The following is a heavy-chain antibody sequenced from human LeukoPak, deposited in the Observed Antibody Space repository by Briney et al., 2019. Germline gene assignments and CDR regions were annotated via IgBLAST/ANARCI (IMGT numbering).Heavy chain of an antibody. D-gene: IGHD3-10*01. J-gene: IGHJ6*02. Sequence: SETLSLTCAVYGGSFSGYYWSWIRQPPGKGLEWIGEINHSGSTNYNPSLKSRVTISVDTSKNQFSLKLSSVTAADTAVYYCARFTMVRGVIPYYYGMDVWGQGTTVTVSS. CDR3: ARFTMVRGVIPYYYGMDV. V-gene: IGHV4-34*01. CDR1: GGSFSGYY. CDR2: INHSGST.